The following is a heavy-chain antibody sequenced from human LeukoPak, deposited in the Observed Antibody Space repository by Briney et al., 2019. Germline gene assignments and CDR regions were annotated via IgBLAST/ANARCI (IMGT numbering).Heavy chain of an antibody. CDR3: TRGSIAYYYMDV. D-gene: IGHD3-22*01. V-gene: IGHV1-2*02. CDR1: GYTFTGYY. CDR2: INPNSGGT. J-gene: IGHJ6*03. Sequence: ASVKVSCKASGYTFTGYYMHWVRQAPGQGLEWMGWINPNSGGTNYAQKLQGRVTMTTDTSTSTAYMELRSLRSDDTAVYYCTRGSIAYYYMDVWGKGTTVTISS.